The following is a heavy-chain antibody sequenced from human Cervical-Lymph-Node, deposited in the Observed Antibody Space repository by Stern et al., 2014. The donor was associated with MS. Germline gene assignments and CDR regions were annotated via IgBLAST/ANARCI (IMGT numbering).Heavy chain of an antibody. Sequence: VQLVQSGGGLVKPGGSLRLSCAASGFTFSSYSMNWVRQAPGKGLEWVSSISSSSIYIYYAAAVKGRFTISRDNAKNSLYLQMNSLRAEDTAVYYCARPGLARFDYWGQGTLVTVSS. CDR1: GFTFSSYS. J-gene: IGHJ4*02. CDR3: ARPGLARFDY. V-gene: IGHV3-21*01. CDR2: ISSSSIYI.